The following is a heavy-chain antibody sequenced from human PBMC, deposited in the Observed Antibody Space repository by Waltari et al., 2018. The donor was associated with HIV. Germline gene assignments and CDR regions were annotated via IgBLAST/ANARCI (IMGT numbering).Heavy chain of an antibody. V-gene: IGHV3-66*01. D-gene: IGHD2-21*02. CDR3: ASIAYCGGDCYPRGMDV. Sequence: EVQLVESGGGLVQPGGSLRLSCAASGFTVSSNYMSWVRQAPGKGLVWVSVIYRGGSTYYADSVKVRFTISRDNSKNTLYLQMNSLIAEDTAVYYCASIAYCGGDCYPRGMDVWGQGTTVTVSS. CDR1: GFTVSSNY. CDR2: IYRGGST. J-gene: IGHJ6*01.